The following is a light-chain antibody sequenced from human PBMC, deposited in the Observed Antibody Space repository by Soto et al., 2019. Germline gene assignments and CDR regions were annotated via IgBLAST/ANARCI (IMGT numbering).Light chain of an antibody. V-gene: IGKV4-1*01. CDR1: QSVLYSSYNKSY. CDR2: WAS. Sequence: DIALTQSPDSLALSLGERATMNCKSSQSVLYSSYNKSYLAWYQVKPGQPPKLLFSWASTRESGVPDRFSGSGSGTDFTLTISSLQAEDVAVYYCQQYYSTLITFGQGTRLEIK. J-gene: IGKJ5*01. CDR3: QQYYSTLIT.